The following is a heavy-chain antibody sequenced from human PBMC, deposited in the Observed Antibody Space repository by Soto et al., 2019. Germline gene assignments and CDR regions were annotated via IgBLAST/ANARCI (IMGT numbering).Heavy chain of an antibody. Sequence: VGPGGSLRLSCAASGFTFSSYGMHWVRQAPGKGLEWVAVIWYDGSNKYYADSVKGRFTISRDNSKNTLYLQMNSLRAEDTAVYYCARDHKARYSTPSYPYWGQGTLVTVSS. V-gene: IGHV3-33*01. CDR1: GFTFSSYG. J-gene: IGHJ4*02. D-gene: IGHD2-15*01. CDR3: ARDHKARYSTPSYPY. CDR2: IWYDGSNK.